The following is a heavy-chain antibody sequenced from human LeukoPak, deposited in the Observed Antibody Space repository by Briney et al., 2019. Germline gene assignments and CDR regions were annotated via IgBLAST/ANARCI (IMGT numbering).Heavy chain of an antibody. CDR1: GDSINTYY. V-gene: IGHV4-59*01. J-gene: IGHJ4*02. Sequence: SETLSLTCTVSGDSINTYYWNWIRQPPGKGLEWIGNIYYTGSTKYNPALKSRVTISVDTSKNQFSLKLSSVTAADTAVYYCARFAYCGGHCWYYFDYWGQGSLVTVSS. CDR2: IYYTGST. CDR3: ARFAYCGGHCWYYFDY. D-gene: IGHD2-21*02.